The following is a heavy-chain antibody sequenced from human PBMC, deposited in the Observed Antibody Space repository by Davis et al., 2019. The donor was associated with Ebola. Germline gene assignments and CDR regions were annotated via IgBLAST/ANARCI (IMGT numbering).Heavy chain of an antibody. CDR2: IIPIFGTT. CDR1: GNTINTYT. J-gene: IGHJ6*04. CDR3: AEGDRSGWSNYYYGLGV. Sequence: SVKVSCKASGNTINTYTIDWVRQAPGQGLEWMGGIIPIFGTTNYAQKFRGRVMITADKSTRIAYMELSSLGSEDTAVYYCAEGDRSGWSNYYYGLGVWGKGTAVTVSS. D-gene: IGHD6-19*01. V-gene: IGHV1-69*06.